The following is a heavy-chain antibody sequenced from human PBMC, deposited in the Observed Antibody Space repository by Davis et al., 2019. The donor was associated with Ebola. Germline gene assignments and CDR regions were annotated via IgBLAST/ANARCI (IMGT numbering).Heavy chain of an antibody. CDR2: ISSSSSYI. Sequence: GESLKISCAASGFTFSSYSMNWVRQAPGKGLEWVSSISSSSSYIYYADSVKGRFTISRDNAKNSLYLQMNSLRTEDTAVYYCARAGSYNWRDFDCWGQGTLVTVSS. CDR1: GFTFSSYS. CDR3: ARAGSYNWRDFDC. J-gene: IGHJ4*02. D-gene: IGHD1-1*01. V-gene: IGHV3-21*04.